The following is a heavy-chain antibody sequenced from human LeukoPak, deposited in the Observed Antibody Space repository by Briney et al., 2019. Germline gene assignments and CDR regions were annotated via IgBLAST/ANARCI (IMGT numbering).Heavy chain of an antibody. CDR3: ARPKMTYYYGSGSPYGMDV. CDR2: ISSSSSYI. V-gene: IGHV3-21*01. J-gene: IGHJ6*02. D-gene: IGHD3-10*01. CDR1: GFTFSSYS. Sequence: GRSLRLSCAASGFTFSSYSMNWVRQAPGKGLEWVSSISSSSSYIYYADSVKGRFTISRDNAKNSLYLQMNSLRAEDTAVYYCARPKMTYYYGSGSPYGMDVWGQGTTVTVSS.